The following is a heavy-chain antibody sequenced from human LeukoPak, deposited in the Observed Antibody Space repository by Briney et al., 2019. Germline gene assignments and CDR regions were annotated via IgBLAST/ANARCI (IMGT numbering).Heavy chain of an antibody. V-gene: IGHV4-34*01. Sequence: PSETLSLTCAVYGGSFSGYYWSWIRQPPGKGLEWIGEINHSGSTNYNPSLKSRVTISVDTSKNRFSLKLSSVTAADTAVYYCAGYIAAAGGNNWFDPWGQGTLVTVSS. CDR1: GGSFSGYY. CDR3: AGYIAAAGGNNWFDP. J-gene: IGHJ5*02. D-gene: IGHD6-13*01. CDR2: INHSGST.